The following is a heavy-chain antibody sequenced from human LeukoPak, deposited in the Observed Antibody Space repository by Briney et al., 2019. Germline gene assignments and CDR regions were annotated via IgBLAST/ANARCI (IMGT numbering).Heavy chain of an antibody. D-gene: IGHD4-17*01. CDR2: FDPEDGEP. V-gene: IGHV1-24*01. CDR3: AKSHGDYGLLDY. Sequence: ASVKVSCKVSGDSLTDLSLHWVRQAPGKGREWMGGFDPEDGEPIYAQKFQGRLSMTEDTSKDTGYMELRTLRSEDTALYYCAKSHGDYGLLDYWGQGTLVTVSS. CDR1: GDSLTDLS. J-gene: IGHJ4*02.